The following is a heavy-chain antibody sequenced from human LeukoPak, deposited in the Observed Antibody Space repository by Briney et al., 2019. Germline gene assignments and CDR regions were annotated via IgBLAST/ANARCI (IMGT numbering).Heavy chain of an antibody. J-gene: IGHJ4*02. V-gene: IGHV3-7*01. Sequence: GGSLRLSCAASGVTFSNYWMTWVRQAPGKGLEWVANIKQDGSERYYVDSVRGRFTISRDNAKNSVYLQVNSLRVEDTAMYYCVRDTRGSWSYPDYWGQGVLVTVSS. CDR1: GVTFSNYW. CDR2: IKQDGSER. D-gene: IGHD1-26*01. CDR3: VRDTRGSWSYPDY.